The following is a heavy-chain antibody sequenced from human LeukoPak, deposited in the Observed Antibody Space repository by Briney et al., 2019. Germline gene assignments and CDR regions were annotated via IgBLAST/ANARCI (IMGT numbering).Heavy chain of an antibody. Sequence: SETLSLTCTVSGGSISSSGYYWGWIRQAPGKGLEWIGSISYSGSTYYNPSLKSRVTISVDTSKNQFSLKLSSVTAADTAVYYCARAAYDNSGYLTLWGQGTLVPVSS. CDR2: ISYSGST. V-gene: IGHV4-39*01. CDR3: ARAAYDNSGYLTL. D-gene: IGHD3-22*01. CDR1: GGSISSSGYY. J-gene: IGHJ4*02.